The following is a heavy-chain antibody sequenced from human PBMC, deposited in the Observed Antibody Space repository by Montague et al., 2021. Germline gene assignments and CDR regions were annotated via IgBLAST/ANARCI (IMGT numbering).Heavy chain of an antibody. Sequence: SETLSLTCSVSGASISDYYWSWIRQPPGKGLEWIGYIYYSRRTNYNPSLKSRVTISVDTSKNQFSLKLSSVTAADTAIYYCARVFSSWYVGWFDPWGQGTLVTVSS. D-gene: IGHD6-13*01. CDR1: GASISDYY. CDR2: IYYSRRT. V-gene: IGHV4-59*12. J-gene: IGHJ5*02. CDR3: ARVFSSWYVGWFDP.